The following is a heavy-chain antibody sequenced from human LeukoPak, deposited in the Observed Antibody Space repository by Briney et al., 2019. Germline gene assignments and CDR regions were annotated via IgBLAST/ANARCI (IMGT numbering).Heavy chain of an antibody. V-gene: IGHV3-23*01. CDR2: ISGSGGST. Sequence: GGSLRLSCAASGFTFSSHAMSWVRQAPGKGLEWVSAISGSGGSTYYADSVKGRFTISRDNSKNTLYLQMNSLRAEDTAVYYCAKDPTLWFGGNWFDPWGQGTLVTVSS. J-gene: IGHJ5*02. D-gene: IGHD3-10*01. CDR3: AKDPTLWFGGNWFDP. CDR1: GFTFSSHA.